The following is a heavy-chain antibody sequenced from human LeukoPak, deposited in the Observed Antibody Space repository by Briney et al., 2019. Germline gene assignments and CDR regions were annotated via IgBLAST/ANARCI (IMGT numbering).Heavy chain of an antibody. Sequence: GGSLRLSCAASGFTFSSHGMSWVRQAPGKGLEWVSSISASGDETYYADSVKGRFTISRDNSKNTLHLQMNSLRAEDTAAYYRAHIGRRGNWYFDYWGQGTLVTVSS. CDR2: ISASGDET. J-gene: IGHJ4*02. CDR1: GFTFSSHG. CDR3: AHIGRRGNWYFDY. D-gene: IGHD1-1*01. V-gene: IGHV3-23*01.